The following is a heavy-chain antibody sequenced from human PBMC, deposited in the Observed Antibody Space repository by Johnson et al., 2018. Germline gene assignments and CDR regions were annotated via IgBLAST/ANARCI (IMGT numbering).Heavy chain of an antibody. Sequence: QVQLQESGPGLVKPSETLSLTCTVSGGSISTYYWSWIRQPPGKGLAWIGYIYYSGSTNYNPSLKSRVTISVDMSKNQFSLNLSSVTAADTAVYYFAKSPWIYDSRNFDIWGQGTMVTVSS. J-gene: IGHJ3*02. CDR3: AKSPWIYDSRNFDI. CDR1: GGSISTYY. CDR2: IYYSGST. V-gene: IGHV4-59*01. D-gene: IGHD3-22*01.